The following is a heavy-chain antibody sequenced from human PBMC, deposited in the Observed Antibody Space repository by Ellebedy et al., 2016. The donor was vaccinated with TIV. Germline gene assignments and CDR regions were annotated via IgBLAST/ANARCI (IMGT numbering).Heavy chain of an antibody. CDR1: GFTFSAYG. CDR3: AKDRATIVAIPSAPDS. CDR2: LSYDGHNK. Sequence: GGSLRLSCAASGFTFSAYGMHWVRQAPGKGLEWVSVLSYDGHNKYYAESVKGRFTISRDNTKNLLFLQMNSLRPEDTAVYYCAKDRATIVAIPSAPDSWGQGTLVTVSS. J-gene: IGHJ4*02. V-gene: IGHV3-30*18. D-gene: IGHD2-2*01.